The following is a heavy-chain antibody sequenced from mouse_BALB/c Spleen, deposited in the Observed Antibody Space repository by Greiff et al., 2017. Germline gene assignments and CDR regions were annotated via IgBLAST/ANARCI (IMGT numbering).Heavy chain of an antibody. CDR1: GFTFSSFG. Sequence: DVMLVESGGGLVQPGGSRRLSCAASGFTFSSFGMHWVRQAPEKGLEWVAYISSGSSTIYYADTVKGRFTISRDNPKNTLFLQMTSLRSEDTAMYYCARRGLRYYAMDYWGQGTSVTVSS. J-gene: IGHJ4*01. CDR3: ARRGLRYYAMDY. D-gene: IGHD2-4*01. V-gene: IGHV5-17*02. CDR2: ISSGSSTI.